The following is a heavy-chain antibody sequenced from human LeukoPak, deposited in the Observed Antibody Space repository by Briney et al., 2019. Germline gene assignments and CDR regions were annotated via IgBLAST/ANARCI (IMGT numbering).Heavy chain of an antibody. D-gene: IGHD3-22*01. CDR3: VKDSSSWYYDSSGYYDY. J-gene: IGHJ4*02. CDR2: ISGSGGST. CDR1: GFTFSSYA. Sequence: GGSLRLSCAASGFTFSSYAMSWVRQAPGKGLEWGSAISGSGGSTFYADSVKGRFTISRGNSKNTLYLQMNSLRAEDTAVYYCVKDSSSWYYDSSGYYDYWGQGTLVTVSS. V-gene: IGHV3-23*01.